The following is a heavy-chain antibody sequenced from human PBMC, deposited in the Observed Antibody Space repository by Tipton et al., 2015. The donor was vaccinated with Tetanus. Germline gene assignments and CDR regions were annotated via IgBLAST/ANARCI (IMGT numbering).Heavy chain of an antibody. CDR3: ARVGISQNAYSYVYHGLDV. CDR2: ISVRGSHT. V-gene: IGHV3-23*01. J-gene: IGHJ6*02. D-gene: IGHD5-18*01. CDR1: GFTFSNYA. Sequence: GSLRLSCAASGFTFSNYAMAWVRQAPGKGLEWVSGISVRGSHTYYADPVKGRFSISRDNSKNTLYLEMNSLRAEDTAVYYCARVGISQNAYSYVYHGLDVWGQGTTVTVSS.